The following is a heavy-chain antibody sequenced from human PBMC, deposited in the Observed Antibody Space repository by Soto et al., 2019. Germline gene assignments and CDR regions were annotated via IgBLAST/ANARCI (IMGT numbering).Heavy chain of an antibody. D-gene: IGHD3-16*01. CDR2: LYWDDDK. CDR3: AHSLYDYVWGTNWFDP. CDR1: GFSLSTSGVG. Sequence: QITLKESGPTLVKPTQTLTLTCTFSGFSLSTSGVGVGWIRQPPGKALEWLALLYWDDDKRYSPSLKSRLTIPKDTSKNQVVRTMTNMDPVDTATYYCAHSLYDYVWGTNWFDPWGQGTLVTVSS. J-gene: IGHJ5*02. V-gene: IGHV2-5*02.